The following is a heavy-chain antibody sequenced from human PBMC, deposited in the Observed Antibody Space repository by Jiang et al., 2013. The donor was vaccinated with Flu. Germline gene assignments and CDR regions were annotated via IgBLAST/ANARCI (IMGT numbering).Heavy chain of an antibody. CDR2: IYPGDSDT. CDR3: ARHYDRRLDGYYYMDV. CDR1: GYSFTSYW. Sequence: SGAEVKKPGESLKISCKGSGYSFTSYWIGWVRQMPGKGLEWMGIIYPGDSDTRYSPSFQGQVTISADKSISTAYLQWSSLKASDTAMYYCARHYDRRLDGYYYMDVWGKGTTVTVSS. V-gene: IGHV5-51*01. D-gene: IGHD3-22*01. J-gene: IGHJ6*03.